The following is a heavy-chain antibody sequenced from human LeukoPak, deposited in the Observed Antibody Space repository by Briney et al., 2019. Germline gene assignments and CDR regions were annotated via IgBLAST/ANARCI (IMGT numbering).Heavy chain of an antibody. CDR1: GGSISSYY. J-gene: IGHJ4*02. CDR2: IYTSGST. D-gene: IGHD5-24*01. V-gene: IGHV4-4*07. CDR3: ARVLRDGYNSYGSGFGY. Sequence: SETLSLTCTVSGGSISSYYWSWIRQPARKGLEWIGRIYTSGSTNYNPSLKSRVTMSVDTSKNQFSLKLSSVTAADTAVYYCARVLRDGYNSYGSGFGYWGQGTLVTVSS.